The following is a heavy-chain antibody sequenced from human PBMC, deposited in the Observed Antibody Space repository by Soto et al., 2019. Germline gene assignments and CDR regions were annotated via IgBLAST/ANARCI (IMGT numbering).Heavy chain of an antibody. CDR3: ARQDWSSGWYVVFDY. Sequence: SETLSLTCTVSGGSISSYYWSWIRQPPGKGLEWIGYIYYSGSTNYNPSLKSRVTISVDTSKNQFSLKLSSVTAADTAVYYCARQDWSSGWYVVFDYWGQGTLVTVSS. CDR1: GGSISSYY. J-gene: IGHJ4*02. V-gene: IGHV4-59*08. D-gene: IGHD6-19*01. CDR2: IYYSGST.